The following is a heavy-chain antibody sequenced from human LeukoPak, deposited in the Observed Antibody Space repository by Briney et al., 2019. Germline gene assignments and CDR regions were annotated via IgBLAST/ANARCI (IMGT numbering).Heavy chain of an antibody. CDR1: GFTFSSYG. D-gene: IGHD5-18*01. Sequence: GGSLRLSCAASGFTFSSYGMHWVGQAPGKGLEWVAVISYDGSNKYYADSVKGRFTISRDNSKNTLYLQMNSLRAGDTAVYYCAKDADTAKWYYYYGMDVWGQGTTVTVSS. J-gene: IGHJ6*02. CDR3: AKDADTAKWYYYYGMDV. CDR2: ISYDGSNK. V-gene: IGHV3-30*18.